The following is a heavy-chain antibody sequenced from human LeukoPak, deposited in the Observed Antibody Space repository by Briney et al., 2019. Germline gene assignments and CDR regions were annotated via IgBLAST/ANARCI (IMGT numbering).Heavy chain of an antibody. CDR1: GFTFSRNA. CDR2: IGGSGVII. Sequence: GGSLRLSCAASGFTFSRNAMNWVRQAPGKGLEWVSAIGGSGVIIHYAGSVRGRFTISRDNSKNTLYLQMNSLRAEDTALYYCAKDPFDSSQNWFDPWATEPWSPSPQ. D-gene: IGHD2-21*01. V-gene: IGHV3-23*01. J-gene: IGHJ5*02. CDR3: AKDPFDSSQNWFDP.